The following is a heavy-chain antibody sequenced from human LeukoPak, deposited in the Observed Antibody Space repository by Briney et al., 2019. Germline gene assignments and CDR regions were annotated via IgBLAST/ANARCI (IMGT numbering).Heavy chain of an antibody. J-gene: IGHJ6*02. V-gene: IGHV3-43D*03. Sequence: GSLRLSCAGSGITLDDYAMHWVRQTPGEGLEWVSLISWDGGSTYYADSVKGRFTISRDNSKNSLYLQMNSLRAEDTALYYCAKATDPSYGMDVWGQGTTVTVSS. CDR3: AKATDPSYGMDV. CDR2: ISWDGGST. CDR1: GITLDDYA.